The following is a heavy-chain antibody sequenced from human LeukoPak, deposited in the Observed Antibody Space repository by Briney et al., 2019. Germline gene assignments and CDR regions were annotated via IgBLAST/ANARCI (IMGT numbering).Heavy chain of an antibody. V-gene: IGHV1-46*01. CDR1: GYTLTGYY. CDR3: ARDQTAATGIFDY. CDR2: INPSGGRTPSGGST. D-gene: IGHD6-13*01. J-gene: IGHJ4*02. Sequence: ASVKVSCKASGYTLTGYYIHWVRQAPGQGLEWMGIINPSGGRTPSGGSTSYAQKFQGRVTMIRDTSTSTVYMELSSLRSEDTAVYYCARDQTAATGIFDYWGQGTLVTVSS.